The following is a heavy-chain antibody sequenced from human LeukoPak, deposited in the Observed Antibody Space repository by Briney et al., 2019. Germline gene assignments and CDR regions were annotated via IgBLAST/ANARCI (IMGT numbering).Heavy chain of an antibody. D-gene: IGHD3-9*01. J-gene: IGHJ4*02. CDR2: ISSSSSYI. CDR1: GFTFSSYS. CDR3: PVLNYDILTEDDY. V-gene: IGHV3-21*01. Sequence: PGGSLRLSXAASGFTFSSYSMNWVRQAPGKGLEWVSSISSSSSYIYYADSVKGRFTISRDYAKNSLYLQMNSLRAEDTAVYYCPVLNYDILTEDDYWGQGTLVTVSS.